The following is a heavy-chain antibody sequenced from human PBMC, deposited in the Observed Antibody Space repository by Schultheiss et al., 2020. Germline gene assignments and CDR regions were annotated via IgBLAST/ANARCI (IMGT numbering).Heavy chain of an antibody. CDR3: AKEYRDFWSGQDGGLDV. Sequence: GGSLRLSCAASGFTFSSYGMHWVRQAPGKGLEWVADIKCDGSEKYYVDSVKGRFTISRDNAKNSLYLQMDSLRIEDTALYYCAKEYRDFWSGQDGGLDVWGKGTTVTVSS. CDR2: IKCDGSEK. D-gene: IGHD3-3*01. J-gene: IGHJ6*04. V-gene: IGHV3-7*03. CDR1: GFTFSSYG.